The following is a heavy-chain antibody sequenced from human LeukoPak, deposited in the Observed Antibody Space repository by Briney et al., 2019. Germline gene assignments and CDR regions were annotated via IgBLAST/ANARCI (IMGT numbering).Heavy chain of an antibody. CDR3: AKEGYYYDSSGYNYYYGMDV. V-gene: IGHV3-30*18. CDR2: ISYDGSNK. J-gene: IGHJ6*02. CDR1: GFTFSSYG. Sequence: GGSLRLSCAASGFTFSSYGMHWVRQAPGKGLEWVAVISYDGSNKYYADSVKGRFTISRDNSKNTLYLQMNSLRAEDTAAYYCAKEGYYYDSSGYNYYYGMDVWGQGTTVTVSS. D-gene: IGHD3-22*01.